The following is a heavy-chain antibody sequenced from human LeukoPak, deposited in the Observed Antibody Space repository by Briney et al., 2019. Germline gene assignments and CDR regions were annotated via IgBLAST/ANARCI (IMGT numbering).Heavy chain of an antibody. CDR1: GYSISSGYY. D-gene: IGHD3-22*01. V-gene: IGHV4-38-2*02. Sequence: SETLSLTCTVSGYSISSGYYWGWIRQPPGKGLEWIGSIYHSGSTYYNPSLKSRVTISVDTSKNQFSLKLSSVTAADTAVYYCARVLDSSGYYPLDAFDIWGQGTMVTVSS. CDR3: ARVLDSSGYYPLDAFDI. CDR2: IYHSGST. J-gene: IGHJ3*02.